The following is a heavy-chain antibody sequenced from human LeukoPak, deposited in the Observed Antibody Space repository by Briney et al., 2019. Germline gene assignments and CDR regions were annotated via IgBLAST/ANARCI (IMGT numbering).Heavy chain of an antibody. V-gene: IGHV4-30-4*01. J-gene: IGHJ4*02. CDR1: GDSISSGNYY. CDR2: IYYSGST. CDR3: AREFWSGSYSDK. Sequence: SETLSLTCTVSGDSISSGNYYWTWIRQPPGKGLEWIGYIYYSGSTFYNPSLKSRVTISVDTSKNEFSLKLSSVTAADTAVYYCAREFWSGSYSDKWGQGTLVSVSS. D-gene: IGHD3-3*01.